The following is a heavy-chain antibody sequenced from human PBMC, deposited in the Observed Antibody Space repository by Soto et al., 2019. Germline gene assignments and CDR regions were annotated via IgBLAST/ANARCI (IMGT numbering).Heavy chain of an antibody. CDR1: GFTFGDYA. Sequence: GGSLRLSCTASGFTFGDYAMSWFRQAPGKGLEWVGFIRSKAYGGTTEYAASVKGRFTISRDDSKSIAYLQMNSLKTEDTAVYYCTREFCSGGSCYRPYGWFDPWGQGTLVTVSS. J-gene: IGHJ5*02. V-gene: IGHV3-49*03. CDR3: TREFCSGGSCYRPYGWFDP. CDR2: IRSKAYGGTT. D-gene: IGHD2-15*01.